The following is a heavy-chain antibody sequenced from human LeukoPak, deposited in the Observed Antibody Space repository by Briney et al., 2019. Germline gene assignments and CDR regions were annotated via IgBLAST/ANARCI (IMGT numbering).Heavy chain of an antibody. CDR3: AELGITMIRGV. J-gene: IGHJ6*04. Sequence: SGGPLRLSCAASGFTFSSYEMNWVRQAPGKGLEWVSYISSSGSTIYYADSVKCRSTITRDNAKNSLYLQMNSLRAEDTAVYYCAELGITMIRGVWGKGTTVTISS. CDR1: GFTFSSYE. D-gene: IGHD3-22*01. V-gene: IGHV3-48*03. CDR2: ISSSGSTI.